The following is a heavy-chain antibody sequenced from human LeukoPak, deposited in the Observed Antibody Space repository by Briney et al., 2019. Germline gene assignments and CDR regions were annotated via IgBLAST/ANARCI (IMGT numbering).Heavy chain of an antibody. J-gene: IGHJ2*01. V-gene: IGHV3-23*01. D-gene: IGHD3-10*01. CDR3: ARVGDHYHWYLDV. CDR1: GFTFSSYA. CDR2: ISNSGGST. Sequence: GGSLRLSCAASGFTFSSYAMNWVRQAPGKGLEWVSGISNSGGSTYYADSVKGRFTVSRDSSGNTLFLHMTRLKTEDTAVYFCARVGDHYHWYLDVWGRGTLVTVSS.